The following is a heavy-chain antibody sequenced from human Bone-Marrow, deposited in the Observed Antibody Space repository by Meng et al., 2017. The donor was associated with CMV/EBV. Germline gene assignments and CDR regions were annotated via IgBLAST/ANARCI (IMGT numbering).Heavy chain of an antibody. CDR2: IQYDEGNK. D-gene: IGHD3-10*01. J-gene: IGHJ4*02. CDR1: GFTFSSNG. Sequence: QVQLVESGGGGVQPGGSLRLSCTASGFTFSSNGMHWVRQAPGKGLEWVAFIQYDEGNKFYIDSVKGRFTISRDISQNMLFLQMNSLRPEDSAVYYCVKDNPVLHYWGQGTLVTVSS. CDR3: VKDNPVLHY. V-gene: IGHV3-30*02.